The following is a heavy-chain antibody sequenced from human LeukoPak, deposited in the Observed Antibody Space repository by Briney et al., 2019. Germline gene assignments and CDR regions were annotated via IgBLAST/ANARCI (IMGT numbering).Heavy chain of an antibody. V-gene: IGHV3-7*01. Sequence: GGSLRLSCATSGFTFSSNWMSWVRHAPGRGLEWVANIKPDGSAEYYAASVKGRFTVSRDNAKNSLYLQMNSLRAEDTAVYYCAREEYYDSSVYGYWGQGTLVTVSS. CDR3: AREEYYDSSVYGY. J-gene: IGHJ4*02. D-gene: IGHD3-22*01. CDR2: IKPDGSAE. CDR1: GFTFSSNW.